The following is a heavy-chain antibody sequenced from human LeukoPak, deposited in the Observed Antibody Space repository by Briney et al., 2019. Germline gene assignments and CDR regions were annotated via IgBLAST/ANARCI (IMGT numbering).Heavy chain of an antibody. CDR3: EKDPYSGYDLSHFDY. Sequence: PGGSLRLSCAASGFTFSSYAMSWVRQAPGKGLEWVAVISYDGSNKYYADSVKGRFTISRDNSKNTLYLQMNSLRAEDTAVYYCEKDPYSGYDLSHFDYWGQGTLVTVSS. J-gene: IGHJ4*02. CDR2: ISYDGSNK. V-gene: IGHV3-30*18. D-gene: IGHD5-12*01. CDR1: GFTFSSYA.